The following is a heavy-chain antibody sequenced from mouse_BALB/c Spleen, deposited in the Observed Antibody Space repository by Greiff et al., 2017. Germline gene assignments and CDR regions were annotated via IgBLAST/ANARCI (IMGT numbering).Heavy chain of an antibody. Sequence: QVQLKESGPGLVAPSQSLSITCTVSGFSLTSYGVHWVRQPPGKGLEWLGVIWAGGSTNYNSALMSRLSISKDNSKSQVFLKMNSLQTDDTAMYYCARDRDYDRTWFAYWGQGTLVTVSA. V-gene: IGHV2-9*02. J-gene: IGHJ3*01. D-gene: IGHD2-4*01. CDR2: IWAGGST. CDR1: GFSLTSYG. CDR3: ARDRDYDRTWFAY.